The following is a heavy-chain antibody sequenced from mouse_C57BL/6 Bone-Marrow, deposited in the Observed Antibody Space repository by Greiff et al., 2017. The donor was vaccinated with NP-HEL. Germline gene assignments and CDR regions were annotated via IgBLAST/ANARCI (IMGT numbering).Heavy chain of an antibody. D-gene: IGHD1-1*01. Sequence: QVQLQQSGAELVKPGASVKISCKASGYAFSSYWMNWVKERPGKGLEWIGQIYPGDGDTKYNGKFKGKATLTADKSSSTASMQVSSLTSEDSAVYFCARGDYGSSRFWYAMDYWGQGTSVTVSS. J-gene: IGHJ4*01. CDR3: ARGDYGSSRFWYAMDY. CDR2: IYPGDGDT. V-gene: IGHV1-80*01. CDR1: GYAFSSYW.